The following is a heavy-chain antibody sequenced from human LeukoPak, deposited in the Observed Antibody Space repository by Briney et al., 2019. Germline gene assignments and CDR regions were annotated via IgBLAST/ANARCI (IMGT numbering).Heavy chain of an antibody. V-gene: IGHV4-34*01. CDR3: ARAFSYYDILTGYYRGYYFDY. Sequence: SETLSLTCAVYGGSFSGYYWSWIRQPQGKGLEWIGEINHSGSTNYNPSLKSRVTISVDTSKNQFSLKLSSVTAADTAVYYCARAFSYYDILTGYYRGYYFDYWGQGTLVTVSS. D-gene: IGHD3-9*01. J-gene: IGHJ4*02. CDR2: INHSGST. CDR1: GGSFSGYY.